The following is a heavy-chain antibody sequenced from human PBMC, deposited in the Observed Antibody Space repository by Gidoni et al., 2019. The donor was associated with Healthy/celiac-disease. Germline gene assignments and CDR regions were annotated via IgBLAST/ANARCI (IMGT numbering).Heavy chain of an antibody. CDR1: GDRFTSYW. CDR2: IYPGYSDT. Sequence: EVQLVQSGAEGKRPGEPRKISSKGPGDRFTSYWIGWVRQMPGKGLEWMGIIYPGYSDTRYSPSFQGQVNISADKSISTAYLQWSSLKASDTAMYYCARHRRWLPYSDYWGQGTLVTVSS. J-gene: IGHJ4*02. V-gene: IGHV5-51*01. D-gene: IGHD5-12*01. CDR3: ARHRRWLPYSDY.